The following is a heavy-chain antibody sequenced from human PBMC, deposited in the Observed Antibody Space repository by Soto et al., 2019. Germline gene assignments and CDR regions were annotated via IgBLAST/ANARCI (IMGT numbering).Heavy chain of an antibody. D-gene: IGHD3-16*01. CDR3: ARIGVSSGHESPDFDS. CDR1: GYTFNFYG. CDR2: ISGFNGNT. Sequence: ASVKVSCKTSGYTFNFYGITWVRQAPGQGLEWMGWISGFNGNTNYAADLQGRVTMTTDTSTSTAYMELRGLRSDDTAVYYCARIGVSSGHESPDFDSWGQGTLVTVSS. J-gene: IGHJ4*02. V-gene: IGHV1-18*01.